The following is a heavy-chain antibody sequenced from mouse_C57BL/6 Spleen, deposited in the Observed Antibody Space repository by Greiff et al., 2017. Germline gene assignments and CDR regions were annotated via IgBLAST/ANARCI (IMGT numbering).Heavy chain of an antibody. CDR3: ASYDGYSPWFAY. CDR2: IYPGSGST. V-gene: IGHV1-55*01. D-gene: IGHD2-3*01. J-gene: IGHJ3*01. Sequence: QVHVKQPGAELVKPGASVKMSCKASGYTFTSYWITWVKQRPGQGLEWIGDIYPGSGSTNYNEKFKSKATLTVDTSSSTAYMQLSSLTSEDSAVYYCASYDGYSPWFAYWGQGTLVTVSA. CDR1: GYTFTSYW.